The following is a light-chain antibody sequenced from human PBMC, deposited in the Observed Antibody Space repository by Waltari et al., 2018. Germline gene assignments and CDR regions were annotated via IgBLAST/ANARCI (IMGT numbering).Light chain of an antibody. Sequence: DIQLTQSPSTLPASVGDRVTITSRASQGVSNWLAWYQQKPGKAPKLLIYRASILESGVPSRFSGSGSGTEFTLTISSLQPEDFATYFCQHYNSYPLTFGGGTKVDI. CDR3: QHYNSYPLT. J-gene: IGKJ4*01. CDR2: RAS. CDR1: QGVSNW. V-gene: IGKV1-5*03.